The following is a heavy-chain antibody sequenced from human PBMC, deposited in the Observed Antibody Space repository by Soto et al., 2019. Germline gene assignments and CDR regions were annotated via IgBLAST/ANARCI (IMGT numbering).Heavy chain of an antibody. J-gene: IGHJ6*02. CDR1: GYSFTTYG. CDR3: AREGPAPFYYSGMDV. CDR2: ISGYNGNT. Sequence: QVQLVQSRGEVKKPGASVKVSCKTSGYSFTTYGISWVRQAPGQGLEWMGWISGYNGNTNYAQKLQGRVTMTTDTSPSTAYMELRSPRSDATAVYYCAREGPAPFYYSGMDVWGQGSTVTVSS. V-gene: IGHV1-18*01.